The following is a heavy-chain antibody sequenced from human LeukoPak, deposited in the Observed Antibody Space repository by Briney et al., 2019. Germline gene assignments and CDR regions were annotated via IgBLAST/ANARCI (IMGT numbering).Heavy chain of an antibody. V-gene: IGHV1-69*01. D-gene: IGHD5-18*01. J-gene: IGHJ6*02. CDR3: AREPQPHYYYYGMDV. CDR1: GGTFSSYA. Sequence: ASVKVSCKASGGTFSSYAISWVRQAPGQGLEWMGGIIPIFGTANYAQKFQGRVTITADESTSTAYMELSSLRSEDTAVYYCAREPQPHYYYYGMDVWGQGTTVTVSS. CDR2: IIPIFGTA.